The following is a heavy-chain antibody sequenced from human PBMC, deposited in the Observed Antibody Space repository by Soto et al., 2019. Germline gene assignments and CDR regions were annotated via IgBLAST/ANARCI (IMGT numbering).Heavy chain of an antibody. CDR3: ARLYDFWYWYLDL. Sequence: QVTLKESGPVLMKPTETLTLTCTVSGFSLNNARVGVSWIRQPPGKALEWIAHIFSKDEKSYSTSLESRLTISQDTSKSKVVLTMTNMDPGDTGTYYCARLYDFWYWYLDLWGRGTLVTVSS. D-gene: IGHD3-3*01. CDR1: GFSLNNARVG. V-gene: IGHV2-26*01. CDR2: IFSKDEK. J-gene: IGHJ2*01.